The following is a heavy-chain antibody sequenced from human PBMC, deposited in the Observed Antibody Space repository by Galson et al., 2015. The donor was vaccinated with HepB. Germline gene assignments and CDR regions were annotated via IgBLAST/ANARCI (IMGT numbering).Heavy chain of an antibody. CDR2: IYTGGRT. Sequence: SLRLSCAASGFTVSDNYMSWVRQAPGKGLEWVSLIYTGGRTYYADSVEGRFTISRDYSKHMLFLQMNSLRSEATAVYYCARDSPHYDFWRGYFDHWGQGTLVTVSS. V-gene: IGHV3-66*02. J-gene: IGHJ4*02. D-gene: IGHD3-3*01. CDR1: GFTVSDNY. CDR3: ARDSPHYDFWRGYFDH.